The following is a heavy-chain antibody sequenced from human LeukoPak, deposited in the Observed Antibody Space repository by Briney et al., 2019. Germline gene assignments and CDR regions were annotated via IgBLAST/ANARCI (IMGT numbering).Heavy chain of an antibody. J-gene: IGHJ6*03. CDR2: IYYSGST. CDR3: TRGSIAYYYMDV. D-gene: IGHD3-22*01. Sequence: SETLSLTCTVSGYSISSGYYWSWIRQPPGKGLEWIGNIYYSGSTNYNPSLKSRVTISVDTSKNQFSLKLSSVTAADTAVYYCTRGSIAYYYMDVWGKGTTVTISS. CDR1: GYSISSGYY. V-gene: IGHV4-61*01.